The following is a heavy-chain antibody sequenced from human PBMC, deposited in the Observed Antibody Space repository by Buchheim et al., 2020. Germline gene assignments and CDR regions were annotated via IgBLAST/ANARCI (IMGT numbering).Heavy chain of an antibody. D-gene: IGHD5-18*01. Sequence: QVQLVQSGAEVKKPGASVKVSCKASGYSFTGHYMHWVRQAPGQGLEWMGWINPNSGGTNYAQKFQGWVTMTRDTSISTAYMELSRLRSDDTAVYYCARDRRGYSYGYYYYYGMDVWGQGTT. J-gene: IGHJ6*02. CDR3: ARDRRGYSYGYYYYYGMDV. V-gene: IGHV1-2*04. CDR1: GYSFTGHY. CDR2: INPNSGGT.